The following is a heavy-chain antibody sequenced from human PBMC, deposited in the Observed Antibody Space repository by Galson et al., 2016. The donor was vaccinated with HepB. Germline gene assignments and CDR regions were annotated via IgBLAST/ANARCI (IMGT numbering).Heavy chain of an antibody. Sequence: TLSLTCSVSGGSISSGGDYWSWIRLLPGKGLQWIGYIYHTGSTYYNPSLESRVSISVDTSKNQFALSLTSMTPADTATYYCARQIPIASNWFDPWGQGTQVTVSS. CDR1: GGSISSGGDY. J-gene: IGHJ5*02. D-gene: IGHD2-2*01. CDR2: IYHTGST. V-gene: IGHV4-31*03. CDR3: ARQIPIASNWFDP.